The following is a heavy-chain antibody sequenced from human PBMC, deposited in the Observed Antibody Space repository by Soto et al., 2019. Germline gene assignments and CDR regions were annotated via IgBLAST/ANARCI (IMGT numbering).Heavy chain of an antibody. CDR1: GFTFSNYV. CDR3: ARRQFFSFDS. V-gene: IGHV3-23*01. Sequence: HPGGSLRLSCVAPGFTFSNYVMSWVRQAPGKGLECVAAIAGNGGILYYTDSVKGRFSISRDNSKNTLHLQMNSLRAEDTAVYYCARRQFFSFDSWGQGILVTVSS. D-gene: IGHD6-19*01. CDR2: IAGNGGIL. J-gene: IGHJ4*02.